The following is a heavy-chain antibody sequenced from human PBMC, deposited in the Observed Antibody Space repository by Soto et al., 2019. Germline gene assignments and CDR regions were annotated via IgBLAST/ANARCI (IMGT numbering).Heavy chain of an antibody. CDR3: ARGHSDGHYVYYGMDV. V-gene: IGHV4-31*03. CDR2: IHNSGTT. Sequence: SETLSLTCIVSGVSISGGDYYWRWIRQHPGKGLEWIGYIHNSGTTYYNPSLKSRLTISVDTSKNQFSLSLSSVTAADTAVYYCARGHSDGHYVYYGMDVWGQGTTVTVSS. J-gene: IGHJ6*02. CDR1: GVSISGGDYY. D-gene: IGHD3-22*01.